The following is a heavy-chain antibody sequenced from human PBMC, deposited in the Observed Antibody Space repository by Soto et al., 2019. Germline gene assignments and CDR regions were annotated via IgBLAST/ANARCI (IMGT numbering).Heavy chain of an antibody. Sequence: SDTLSLTCTVSGGSIRSDDYIWSWIRQSPGRGLEWIGHIYNGGTTYTNPSLRSRLSISVDTSRTQFSLDLTSVTAADTAVYYCARGPSGDKVDYWGQGALVNVSS. CDR3: ARGPSGDKVDY. J-gene: IGHJ4*02. CDR2: IYNGGTT. V-gene: IGHV4-30-4*02. CDR1: GGSIRSDDYI. D-gene: IGHD7-27*01.